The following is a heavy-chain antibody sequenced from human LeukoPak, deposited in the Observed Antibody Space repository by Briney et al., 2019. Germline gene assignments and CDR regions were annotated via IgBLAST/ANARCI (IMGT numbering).Heavy chain of an antibody. V-gene: IGHV1-18*01. CDR3: ARDAYYYGSGTAQEDY. Sequence: ASEKVSCKASGYTFTSYGISWVRQAPGQGLEWMGWISAYNSNTNYAQKLQGRVTMTTDTSTSTAYMELRSLRSDDTAVYYCARDAYYYGSGTAQEDYWGQGTLVTVSS. CDR1: GYTFTSYG. J-gene: IGHJ4*02. CDR2: ISAYNSNT. D-gene: IGHD3-10*01.